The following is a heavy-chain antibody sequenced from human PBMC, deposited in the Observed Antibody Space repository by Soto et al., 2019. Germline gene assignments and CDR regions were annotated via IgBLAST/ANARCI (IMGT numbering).Heavy chain of an antibody. CDR1: RDTFNQNS. V-gene: IGHV1-69*01. CDR3: VRGETCLGV. J-gene: IGHJ6*02. CDR2: IIPIFSSR. Sequence: QVQLVQSGAEVKKPGSSVKVSCKPSRDTFNQNSFNWVLRAPGQGLEWMGWIIPIFSSRNYAEKFQGRVTITADDSMSTAYMELRSLGFGDTSGYYCVRGETCLGVWGQGTTVTVSS.